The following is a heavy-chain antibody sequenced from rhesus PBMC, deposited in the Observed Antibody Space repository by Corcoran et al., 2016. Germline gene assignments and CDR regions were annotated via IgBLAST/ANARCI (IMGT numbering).Heavy chain of an antibody. CDR1: GYYISGGFG. J-gene: IGHJ5-1*01. Sequence: QVQLQESGQGLVKPSETLSLTCAVSGYYISGGFGWSWLRQPPGKGLEWIGYSGGSSGITNYNPALKSRVTISKDTSKNQFSLKLSAVTAADTAGYYCADPTGFVWGPGVLVTVSS. D-gene: IGHD3-34*01. V-gene: IGHV4-127*01. CDR2: SGGSSGIT. CDR3: ADPTGFV.